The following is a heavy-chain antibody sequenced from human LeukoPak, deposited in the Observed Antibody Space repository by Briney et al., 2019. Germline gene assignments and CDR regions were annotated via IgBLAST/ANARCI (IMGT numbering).Heavy chain of an antibody. Sequence: SETLSLTCTVSGGSISSYYWNWIRQPPGKGLEWIGYIYYSGSTNYNPSLKSRVTTLVDTSKNQFSLRPSSVTAADTAVYYCARLGFCTSTSCPWGQGTLVTVSS. CDR3: ARLGFCTSTSCP. CDR2: IYYSGST. J-gene: IGHJ5*02. CDR1: GGSISSYY. V-gene: IGHV4-59*08. D-gene: IGHD2-2*01.